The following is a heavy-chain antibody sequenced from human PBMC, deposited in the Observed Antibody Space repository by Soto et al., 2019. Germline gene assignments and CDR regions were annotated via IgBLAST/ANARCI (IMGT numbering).Heavy chain of an antibody. CDR1: GGSISVYY. D-gene: IGHD2-8*01. CDR2: VYDNGRP. Sequence: LSLTCTISGGSISVYYWSWIRQSPRQGLEWIGYVYDNGRPYYSPSLKSRVTISADTSKNQISLKLTSATAADTAVYYCARANGAYGIFDYWGQGALVTVSS. V-gene: IGHV4-59*01. J-gene: IGHJ4*01. CDR3: ARANGAYGIFDY.